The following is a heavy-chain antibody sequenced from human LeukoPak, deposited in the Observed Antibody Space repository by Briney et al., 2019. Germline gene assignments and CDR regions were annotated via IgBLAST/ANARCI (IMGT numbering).Heavy chain of an antibody. D-gene: IGHD3-10*01. CDR3: ARPGITAFDT. Sequence: GGSLRLSCEGSAFIFSGHWMNWVRQTPGKGLEWVSHISSSGSITYYGDPVKGRITISRDNAKNSVSLYMNSLRAEDSAVYYCARPGITAFDTWGQGTMVTVSS. CDR1: AFIFSGHW. CDR2: ISSSGSIT. J-gene: IGHJ3*02. V-gene: IGHV3-48*01.